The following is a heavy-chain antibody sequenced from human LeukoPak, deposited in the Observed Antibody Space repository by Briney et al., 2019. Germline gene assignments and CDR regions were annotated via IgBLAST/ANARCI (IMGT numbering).Heavy chain of an antibody. CDR1: GFTFDNYW. D-gene: IGHD3/OR15-3a*01. Sequence: GGSLRLSCTASGFTFDNYWVTWVRQPPGKGLGWVANIKQDGGERYYVDSVRGRFTISRDNSKNSLYLQMNSLRAEDTAVYYCVRDGRPLDYWGQGTLVIVS. CDR2: IKQDGGER. J-gene: IGHJ4*02. CDR3: VRDGRPLDY. V-gene: IGHV3-7*01.